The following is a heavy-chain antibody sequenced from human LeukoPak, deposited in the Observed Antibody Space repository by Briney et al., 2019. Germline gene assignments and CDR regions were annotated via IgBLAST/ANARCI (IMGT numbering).Heavy chain of an antibody. D-gene: IGHD5-12*01. CDR3: ARARATKSGRYYYYYAMDV. V-gene: IGHV1-18*01. J-gene: IGHJ6*02. CDR2: ISGYNGNT. Sequence: GASVKVSCTASGYTFTSYGISWVRQAPGQGLEWMGWISGYNGNTNYAQKLQGRVTMTTDTPTSTAYMELRSLRSDDTAVYYCARARATKSGRYYYYYAMDVWGQGTTVTVSS. CDR1: GYTFTSYG.